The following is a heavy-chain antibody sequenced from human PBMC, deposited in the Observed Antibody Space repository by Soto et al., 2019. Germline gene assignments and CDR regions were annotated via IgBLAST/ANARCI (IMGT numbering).Heavy chain of an antibody. V-gene: IGHV3-23*01. Sequence: GGSLRLSCVASRITLINHAMTWVRQAPGKGLEWVSSVSESGSVTYYADSVKGRFTISRDNSKNTLYLRLTNLRVEDTAVYYCVPGSSGTRGEDSWGPGALVTVSS. CDR2: VSESGSVT. J-gene: IGHJ4*02. D-gene: IGHD1-1*01. CDR1: RITLINHA. CDR3: VPGSSGTRGEDS.